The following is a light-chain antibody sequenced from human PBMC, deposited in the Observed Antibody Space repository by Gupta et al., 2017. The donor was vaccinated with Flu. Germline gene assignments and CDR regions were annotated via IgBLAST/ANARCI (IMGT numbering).Light chain of an antibody. Sequence: EIVLTHSPATLSLSPVERATLSCSASQSVSSYLAWYQQKPGQAPRLLIYDAYNRAPGIPARFSGSGAGTDFTLTISSLEPEDFAVYYCQQRSNWPPRYTFGQGTKLEIK. CDR3: QQRSNWPPRYT. CDR2: DAY. J-gene: IGKJ2*01. CDR1: QSVSSY. V-gene: IGKV3-11*01.